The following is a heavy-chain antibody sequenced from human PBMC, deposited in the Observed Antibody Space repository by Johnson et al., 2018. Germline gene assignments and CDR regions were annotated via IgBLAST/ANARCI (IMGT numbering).Heavy chain of an antibody. J-gene: IGHJ3*02. CDR2: MSYDGFSK. D-gene: IGHD6-19*01. V-gene: IGHV3-30-3*01. CDR1: GSIFSGSV. CDR3: AREGYSSGRAGIFDI. Sequence: QVQLGEAGGGVVQAGRSLRLSCGASGSIFSGSVMHWVRPAPGKGLEWVALMSYDGFSKQYGDSGKDRFTISRDDSKNTLYLEMNSLRVVDTAVYYCAREGYSSGRAGIFDIWGQGTMVTVSS.